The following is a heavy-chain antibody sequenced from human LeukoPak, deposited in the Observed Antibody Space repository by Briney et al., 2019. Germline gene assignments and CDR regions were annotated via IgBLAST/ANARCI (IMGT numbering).Heavy chain of an antibody. CDR2: ITPIFGTA. Sequence: ASVKVSCKASGYTFTSYYMHWVRQAPGQGFEWMGGITPIFGTANFAQKFQGRVSITADESTSTAFMELSSLRSEDTAVYYCAREWGLESSGYYYAYWAQGTLVTVSS. CDR3: AREWGLESSGYYYAY. J-gene: IGHJ4*02. D-gene: IGHD3-22*01. CDR1: GYTFTSYY. V-gene: IGHV1-69*13.